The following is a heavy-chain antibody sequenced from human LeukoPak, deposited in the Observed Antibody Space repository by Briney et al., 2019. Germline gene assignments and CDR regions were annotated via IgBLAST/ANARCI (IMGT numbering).Heavy chain of an antibody. V-gene: IGHV3-30*02. Sequence: GGSLRLSCAASGFTFSSYGMHWVRQAPGKGLEWVAFIRYDGSNKYYADSVKGRFTISRDNSKNTLYLQMNSLRAEDTAVYYCARDAYTTYGDLDYWGQGTLVTVSS. CDR1: GFTFSSYG. CDR2: IRYDGSNK. J-gene: IGHJ4*02. CDR3: ARDAYTTYGDLDY. D-gene: IGHD4-17*01.